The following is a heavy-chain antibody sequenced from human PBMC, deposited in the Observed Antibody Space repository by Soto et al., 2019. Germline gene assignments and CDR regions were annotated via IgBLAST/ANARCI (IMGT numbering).Heavy chain of an antibody. Sequence: EVQLLESGGRLVQPGGSLRLSCAASGFTFSSNAMKWVRQAPGKGLEWVSLIGESGTPTYYADSVKGRFTISRDNSGNTLFLEMYSLRAEDTAFYYCARYIPGVRYYGMDVWGQGTTVTVSS. CDR2: IGESGTPT. CDR1: GFTFSSNA. D-gene: IGHD2-2*01. V-gene: IGHV3-23*01. J-gene: IGHJ6*02. CDR3: ARYIPGVRYYGMDV.